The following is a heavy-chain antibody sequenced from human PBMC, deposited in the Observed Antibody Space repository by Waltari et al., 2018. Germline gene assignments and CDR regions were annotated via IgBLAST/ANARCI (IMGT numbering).Heavy chain of an antibody. D-gene: IGHD3-3*01. CDR3: ARAREQNYDFWSGYSFYFDH. V-gene: IGHV3-11*01. Sequence: QVQLVESGGGLVNPGGSLRLSCAASGFSFSDYYMTWIRQAPGKGLEWIAYISSRDNIRYHADSVKGRFTISRDNAKNSLFLQMKSLRAEDTAVYYCARAREQNYDFWSGYSFYFDHWGQGALVTVSS. J-gene: IGHJ4*02. CDR1: GFSFSDYY. CDR2: ISSRDNIR.